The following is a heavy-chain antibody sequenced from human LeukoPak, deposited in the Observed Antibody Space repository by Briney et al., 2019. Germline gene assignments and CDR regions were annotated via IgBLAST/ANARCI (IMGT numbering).Heavy chain of an antibody. CDR1: GFTFSSYS. Sequence: PGGSLRLSCAASGFTFSSYSMNWVRQAPGKGLEWVSSISSSSSYIYYADSVKGRFTISRDNSKNTLYLQMNSLRAEDTAVYYCARALGYSNYLFDYWGQGTLVTVSS. J-gene: IGHJ4*02. D-gene: IGHD4-4*01. V-gene: IGHV3-21*04. CDR2: ISSSSSYI. CDR3: ARALGYSNYLFDY.